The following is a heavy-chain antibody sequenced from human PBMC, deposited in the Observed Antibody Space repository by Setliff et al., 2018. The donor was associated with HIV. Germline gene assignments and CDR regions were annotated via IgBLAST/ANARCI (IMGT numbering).Heavy chain of an antibody. J-gene: IGHJ4*02. CDR3: ARHFPSISLFFGDPGPFDR. D-gene: IGHD3-10*01. CDR2: IYYSGST. Sequence: SETLSLTCTVSGGSISNSRYYWSWIRQPPGKGLEWIGSIYYSGSTYYNPSLKSRVTISVDTSKNQFPLKLSSVTAADTAVYFCARHFPSISLFFGDPGPFDRWGQGALVTVSS. CDR1: GGSISNSRYY. V-gene: IGHV4-39*01.